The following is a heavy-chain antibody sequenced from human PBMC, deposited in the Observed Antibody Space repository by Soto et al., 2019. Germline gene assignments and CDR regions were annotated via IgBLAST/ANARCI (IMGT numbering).Heavy chain of an antibody. CDR1: GFTFSSYV. Sequence: LRLSCAASGFTFSSYVMTWVRQAPGQGLEWVSDISGSGGSTYYADSVKGRFTISRDNSKNTLYLQMNSLRAEDTAVYYCAKKYWKLGDNFDYWGQGTLVTVSS. J-gene: IGHJ4*02. CDR2: ISGSGGST. CDR3: AKKYWKLGDNFDY. V-gene: IGHV3-23*01. D-gene: IGHD1-1*01.